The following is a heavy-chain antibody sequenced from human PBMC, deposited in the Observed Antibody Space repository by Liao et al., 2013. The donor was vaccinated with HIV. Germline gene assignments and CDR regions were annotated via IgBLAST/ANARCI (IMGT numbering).Heavy chain of an antibody. Sequence: QVQLQESGPGLVKPSETLSLTCTVSGGSISGYFWSWIRQPAGKGLEWIGEVNQSGSTNDNPSLKSRVTMSVDTSKNQFSLKLSSVTAADTAVYYCARVGYSYGDYDSWGQGTLVSVSS. CDR2: VNQSGST. CDR1: GGSISGYF. D-gene: IGHD5-18*01. V-gene: IGHV4-34*10. CDR3: ARVGYSYGDYDS. J-gene: IGHJ4*02.